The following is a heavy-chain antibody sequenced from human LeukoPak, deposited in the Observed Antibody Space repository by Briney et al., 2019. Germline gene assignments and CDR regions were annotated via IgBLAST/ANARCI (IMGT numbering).Heavy chain of an antibody. J-gene: IGHJ4*02. V-gene: IGHV3-33*01. CDR1: GFTFSSYG. CDR2: IWYDGSNK. D-gene: IGHD1-26*01. CDR3: ARDFSGSYRFDY. Sequence: GGSLRLSCAASGFTFSSYGMHWVRQAPGKGLEWVAVIWYDGSNKYYADSVKGRFTISRDNSKNTLYLQMNSLRAEDTAVYYCARDFSGSYRFDYWGQGTLVTVSS.